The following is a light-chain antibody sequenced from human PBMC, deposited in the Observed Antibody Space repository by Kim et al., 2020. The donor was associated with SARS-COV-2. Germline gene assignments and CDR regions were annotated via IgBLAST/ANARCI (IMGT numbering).Light chain of an antibody. Sequence: DIQMTQSPSSLSASVGDRVTITCRASQGIRNSLAWYQQKPGKGPKVLIYDASTLQSGVPSRFSGSGSGTDFTLTISSLQPEDVATYYCQKDNSAPWTLGQGTKVDIK. V-gene: IGKV1-27*01. CDR1: QGIRNS. CDR3: QKDNSAPWT. CDR2: DAS. J-gene: IGKJ1*01.